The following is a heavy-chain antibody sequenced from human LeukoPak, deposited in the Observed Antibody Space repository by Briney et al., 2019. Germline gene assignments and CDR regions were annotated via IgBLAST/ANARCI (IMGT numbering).Heavy chain of an antibody. CDR2: IYHSGST. J-gene: IGHJ5*02. CDR1: GYSISSGYY. CDR3: AGWGSYRFSRFDP. D-gene: IGHD3-16*02. Sequence: SETLSLTCTVSGYSISSGYYWGWIRQPPGKGLEWIGSIYHSGSTYFNPSLKSRVTISVDTSKNQFSLKLSSVTAADTAVYYCAGWGSYRFSRFDPWGQGTLVTVSS. V-gene: IGHV4-38-2*02.